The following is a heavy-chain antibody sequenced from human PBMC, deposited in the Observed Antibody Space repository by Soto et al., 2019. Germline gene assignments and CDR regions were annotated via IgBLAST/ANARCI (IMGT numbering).Heavy chain of an antibody. CDR1: GFTFSSYA. CDR3: AKDKGRQLGWFDP. D-gene: IGHD6-6*01. V-gene: IGHV3-23*01. Sequence: GGSLRLSCAASGFTFSSYAMSWVRQPPGKGLEWVSAISGSGGSTYYADPVKGRFTISRDNSKNTLYLQMNSLRAEDTAVYYCAKDKGRQLGWFDPWGQGTLVTVSS. J-gene: IGHJ5*02. CDR2: ISGSGGST.